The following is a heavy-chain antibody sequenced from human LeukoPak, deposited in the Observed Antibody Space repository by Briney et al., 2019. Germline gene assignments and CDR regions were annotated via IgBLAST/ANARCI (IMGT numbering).Heavy chain of an antibody. Sequence: VASVKVSCKASGYTFTSYYMHWVRQAPGQGLEWMGIINPSGGSTSYAQKFQGRVTITRNTSISTAYMELSSLRSEDTAVYYCARGSREYYDSSGYYYSWFDPWGQGTLVTVSS. V-gene: IGHV1-46*01. J-gene: IGHJ5*02. CDR2: INPSGGST. D-gene: IGHD3-22*01. CDR3: ARGSREYYDSSGYYYSWFDP. CDR1: GYTFTSYY.